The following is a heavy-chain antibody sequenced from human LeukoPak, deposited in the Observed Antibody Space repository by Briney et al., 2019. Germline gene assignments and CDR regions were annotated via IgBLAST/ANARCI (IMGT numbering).Heavy chain of an antibody. D-gene: IGHD3-3*01. V-gene: IGHV4-39*01. Sequence: SETLSLTCTVSGGSISSSSYYWGWIRQPPGKGLEWIGSIYYSGSTYYNPSLKSRVTISVDTSKNQFSLKLSSVTAADTAVYYCARHQTRGITDPPPRPGAFDIWGQGTMVTVSS. J-gene: IGHJ3*02. CDR2: IYYSGST. CDR3: ARHQTRGITDPPPRPGAFDI. CDR1: GGSISSSSYY.